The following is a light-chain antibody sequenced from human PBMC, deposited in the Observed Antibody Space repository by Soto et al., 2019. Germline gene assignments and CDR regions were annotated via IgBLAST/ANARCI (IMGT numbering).Light chain of an antibody. V-gene: IGKV1-6*01. CDR1: QGIRID. CDR2: AAS. J-gene: IGKJ3*01. Sequence: AIQMTQSPSSLSASVGDRVTITCRASQGIRIDLDWFQQKPGKAPKLLLYAASTLQSGLPARFSGSGSGTDFTLTISSLQPEDFATYYCLQKYFYPVTFGPGTKVDIK. CDR3: LQKYFYPVT.